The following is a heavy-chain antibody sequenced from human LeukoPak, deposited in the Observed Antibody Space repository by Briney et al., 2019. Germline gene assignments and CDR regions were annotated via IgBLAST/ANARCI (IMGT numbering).Heavy chain of an antibody. CDR3: ARTWVNFDDAFDI. Sequence: PSQTLSLTCTVSGDSISSDSYYWRWIRQPAGKGLECIGRIYPSGSTNYNPSLKSRVTISVDTSKNQFSLKLSSVTAADTAVYYCARTWVNFDDAFDIWGQGTMVTVSS. D-gene: IGHD1-7*01. J-gene: IGHJ3*02. CDR2: IYPSGST. CDR1: GDSISSDSYY. V-gene: IGHV4-61*02.